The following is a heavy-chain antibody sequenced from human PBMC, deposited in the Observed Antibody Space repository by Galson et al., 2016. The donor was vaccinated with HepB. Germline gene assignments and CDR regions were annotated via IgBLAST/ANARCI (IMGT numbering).Heavy chain of an antibody. CDR3: AKDRGLHHWFFDL. V-gene: IGHV3-23*01. D-gene: IGHD2-15*01. Sequence: SLRLSCAASGFTFSSYATSWVRQAPGKGLEWVSGISDSGSTSYHTDSVKGRFTISRDSSKNTLYLQMNSLRAEDTAVYYCAKDRGLHHWFFDLWGRGTPVTVSS. J-gene: IGHJ2*01. CDR1: GFTFSSYA. CDR2: ISDSGSTS.